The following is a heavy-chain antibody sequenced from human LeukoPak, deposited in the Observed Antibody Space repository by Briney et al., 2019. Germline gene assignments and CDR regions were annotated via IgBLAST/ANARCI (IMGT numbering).Heavy chain of an antibody. CDR2: INPSGGST. CDR3: ARSITIFGVVSYAFDI. V-gene: IGHV1-46*01. Sequence: GASVKVSCKASGYTFTSYYMHWVRQAPGQGLEWMGIINPSGGSTSYAQKFQGRVTMTRDMSTSTVYMELSSLRSEDTAVYYCARSITIFGVVSYAFDIWGQGTMVTVSS. D-gene: IGHD3-3*01. CDR1: GYTFTSYY. J-gene: IGHJ3*02.